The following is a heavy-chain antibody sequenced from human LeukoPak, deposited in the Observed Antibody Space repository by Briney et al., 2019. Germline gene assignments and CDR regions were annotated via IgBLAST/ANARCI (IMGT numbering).Heavy chain of an antibody. CDR1: GFTFGTSA. V-gene: IGHV3-48*03. J-gene: IGHJ6*02. CDR3: ARGDCSSTSCYFYYYYYGMDV. Sequence: QPGGSLRLSCAASGFTFGTSAMSWVRQAPGKGLEWVSYISSSGSTIYYAHSVKGRFTITRDNAKNSLYLRMNSLRAEDTAVYYCARGDCSSTSCYFYYYYYGMDVWGQGTTVTVSS. CDR2: ISSSGSTI. D-gene: IGHD2-2*01.